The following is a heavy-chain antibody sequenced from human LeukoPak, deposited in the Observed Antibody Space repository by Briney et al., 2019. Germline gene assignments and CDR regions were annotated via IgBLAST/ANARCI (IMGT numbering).Heavy chain of an antibody. J-gene: IGHJ5*02. CDR2: FDPEDGET. Sequence: ASVKVSCKVSGYTLTELSMHWVRQAPGKGLEWMGGFDPEDGETIYAQKFQGRVTMTRDTSISTAYMELSRLRSDDTAVYYCARVRVGRVVVPAAASGFDPWGQGTLVTVSS. CDR1: GYTLTELS. CDR3: ARVRVGRVVVPAAASGFDP. D-gene: IGHD2-2*01. V-gene: IGHV1-24*01.